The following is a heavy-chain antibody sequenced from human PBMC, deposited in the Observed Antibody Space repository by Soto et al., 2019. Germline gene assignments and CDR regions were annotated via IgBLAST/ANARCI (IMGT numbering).Heavy chain of an antibody. CDR3: WRNDGDDSTNF. D-gene: IGHD3-22*01. CDR1: GYTFTSYG. J-gene: IGHJ4*02. CDR2: XXSXVXXX. Sequence: ASVKVSCKASGYTFTSYGLNSVRRAPGQGVEWXGRXXSXVXXXVXXXSFQGRLTLTGDTFTSTAYLELGALTSDDTGLYFCWRNDGDDSTNFWGQGTRVTASS. V-gene: IGHV1-18*04.